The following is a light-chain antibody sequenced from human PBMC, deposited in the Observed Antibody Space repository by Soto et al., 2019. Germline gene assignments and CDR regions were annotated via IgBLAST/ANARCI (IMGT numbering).Light chain of an antibody. Sequence: EIVLTQSPGTLSLSPGARATLSCRASQSVNSNYLAWYQRKPGQAPRLLIYGASNRATDIPYRFSASGSGTDFTLTITTLEAEDLAVYYCQQYDSTPPTFGNGPKV. CDR3: QQYDSTPPT. V-gene: IGKV3-20*01. CDR2: GAS. CDR1: QSVNSNY. J-gene: IGKJ1*01.